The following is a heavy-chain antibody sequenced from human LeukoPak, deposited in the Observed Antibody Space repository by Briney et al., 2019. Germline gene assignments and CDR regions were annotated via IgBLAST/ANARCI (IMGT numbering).Heavy chain of an antibody. D-gene: IGHD1-26*01. Sequence: PGGSLRLSCAASGFTFSSYWMHRVRQAPGKGLVWVSRIKTDGSSIMYADFVKGRFTISRDNSKNTLYLQMNSLRAEDTAVYYCARERWELLEGAFDIWGQGTMVTVSS. CDR1: GFTFSSYW. J-gene: IGHJ3*02. CDR3: ARERWELLEGAFDI. CDR2: IKTDGSSI. V-gene: IGHV3-74*03.